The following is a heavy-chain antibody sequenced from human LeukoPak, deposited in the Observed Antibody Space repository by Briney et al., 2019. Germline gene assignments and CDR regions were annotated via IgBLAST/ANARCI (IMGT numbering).Heavy chain of an antibody. D-gene: IGHD3-22*01. CDR1: EFTFSSYW. V-gene: IGHV3-74*01. CDR2: INSDGRTT. CDR3: AREGYYDSSGYSIRFSY. J-gene: IGHJ4*02. Sequence: GGSLRLSCEASEFTFSSYWMHWVRQAPGKGLVWVSRINSDGRTTIYADSVKGRFTISRDNGKNTLYLQMNSLRAEDTAVYYCAREGYYDSSGYSIRFSYWGQGTLVTVSS.